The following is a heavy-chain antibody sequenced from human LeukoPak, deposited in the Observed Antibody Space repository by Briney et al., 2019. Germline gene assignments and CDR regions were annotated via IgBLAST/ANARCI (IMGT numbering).Heavy chain of an antibody. D-gene: IGHD4-17*01. CDR1: GGSIGTYY. CDR3: ARDYEFDY. CDR2: INHSGST. V-gene: IGHV4-34*01. J-gene: IGHJ4*02. Sequence: PSETLSLTCTVSGGSIGTYYWSWIRQPPGKGLEWIGEINHSGSTNYNPSLKSRVTISVDTSKNQFSLKLSSVTAADTAVYYCARDYEFDYWGQGTLVTVSS.